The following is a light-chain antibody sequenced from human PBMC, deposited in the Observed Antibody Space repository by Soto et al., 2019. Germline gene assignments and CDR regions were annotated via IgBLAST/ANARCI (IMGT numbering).Light chain of an antibody. CDR3: QQYNNWPPIT. V-gene: IGKV3-15*01. J-gene: IGKJ5*01. CDR2: GAS. CDR1: QSVSSN. Sequence: EIVMTQSPATLSVSPGERATLSCRASQSVSSNLAWYQQKPGQAPRLLIYGASTRATGIPARFSGSGSGTGVPLTIRNLQSEEFSGYYCQQYNNWPPITFGQGTRLEIK.